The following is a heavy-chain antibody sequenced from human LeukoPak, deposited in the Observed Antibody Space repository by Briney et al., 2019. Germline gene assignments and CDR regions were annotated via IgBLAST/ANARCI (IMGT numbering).Heavy chain of an antibody. J-gene: IGHJ4*02. D-gene: IGHD4-23*01. CDR1: GFIFSAYP. V-gene: IGHV3-48*02. CDR2: ISSSGNTI. CDR3: AREGPVVRGSEVDY. Sequence: PGGSLRLSCAASGFIFSAYPKNWVRQAPGKGLEWVSYISSSGNTIYYADSVKGRFAISRDNAKNSLYLQLNSLRDEDTAVYYCAREGPVVRGSEVDYWGQGTLVTVSS.